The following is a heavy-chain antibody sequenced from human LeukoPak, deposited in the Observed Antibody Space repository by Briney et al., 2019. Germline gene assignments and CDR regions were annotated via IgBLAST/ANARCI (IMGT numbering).Heavy chain of an antibody. Sequence: GGSLRLSCAASRFTFRNYGVHWVRQAPGKGLEWVAVIWYDGSNKYYVDSVEGRFTVSRDNSKNTLYLQMNSLRVEGTAIYYCARDRGWPAVHFDLWGQGTLVTVPS. D-gene: IGHD2-15*01. CDR2: IWYDGSNK. J-gene: IGHJ4*02. CDR1: RFTFRNYG. CDR3: ARDRGWPAVHFDL. V-gene: IGHV3-33*01.